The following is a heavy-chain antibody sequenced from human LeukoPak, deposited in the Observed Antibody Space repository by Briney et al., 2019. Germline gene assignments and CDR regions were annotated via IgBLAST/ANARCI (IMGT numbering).Heavy chain of an antibody. Sequence: ASVKVSCKASGGTFSSYAISWVRQAPGQGLEWMGGIIPIFGTANYAQKFQGRVTITTDESTSTAYMELSSLRSEDTAVYNCARGRLGIAAAKTTPFDYWGQGTLVTVSS. J-gene: IGHJ4*02. CDR2: IIPIFGTA. CDR3: ARGRLGIAAAKTTPFDY. D-gene: IGHD6-13*01. V-gene: IGHV1-69*05. CDR1: GGTFSSYA.